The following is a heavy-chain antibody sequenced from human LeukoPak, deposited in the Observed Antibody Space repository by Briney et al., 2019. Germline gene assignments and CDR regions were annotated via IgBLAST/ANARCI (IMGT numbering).Heavy chain of an antibody. CDR2: INHSGST. V-gene: IGHV4-34*01. Sequence: SETLSLTCAVYGGSFSGYYWSRIRQPPGKGLEWIGEINHSGSTNYNPSLKSRVTISVDTSKNQFSLKLSSVTAADTAVYYCARGIDIVVVPAATNWFDPWGQGTLVTVSS. CDR3: ARGIDIVVVPAATNWFDP. CDR1: GGSFSGYY. J-gene: IGHJ5*02. D-gene: IGHD2-2*01.